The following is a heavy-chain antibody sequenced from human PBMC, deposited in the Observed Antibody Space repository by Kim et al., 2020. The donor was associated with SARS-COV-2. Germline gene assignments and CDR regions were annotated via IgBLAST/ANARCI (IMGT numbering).Heavy chain of an antibody. J-gene: IGHJ4*02. CDR3: ARFSAAGYFDY. Sequence: YSNPSPKSRGTISVARSKNQFSLKLSSVTAADTAVYYCARFSAAGYFDYWGQGTLVTVSS. D-gene: IGHD6-13*01. V-gene: IGHV4-30-2*01.